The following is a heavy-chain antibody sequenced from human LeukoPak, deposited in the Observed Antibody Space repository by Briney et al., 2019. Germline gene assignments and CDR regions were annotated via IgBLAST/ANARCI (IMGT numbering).Heavy chain of an antibody. CDR1: GFTFSSYA. V-gene: IGHV3-23*01. J-gene: IGHJ4*02. CDR3: AKAPGDCSSTSCFSFDY. D-gene: IGHD2-2*01. Sequence: GGSLRPSCAASGFTFSSYAMSWVRQAPGKGPEWVSAISGSGGSTYYADSVKGRFTISRDNSKNTLYLQMNSLRAEDTAVYYCAKAPGDCSSTSCFSFDYWGQGTLVTVSS. CDR2: ISGSGGST.